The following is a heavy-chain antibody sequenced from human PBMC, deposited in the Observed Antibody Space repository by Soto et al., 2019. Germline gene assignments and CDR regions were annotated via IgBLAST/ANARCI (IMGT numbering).Heavy chain of an antibody. Sequence: ASVKVSCKASGGTFSSYTISWVRQAPGQGLEWMGRIIPILGIANYAQKFQGRVTITADKSTSTAYMELSSLRSEDTAVYYCARDPINGQWLETEYFQHWGQGTLVTVSS. CDR1: GGTFSSYT. J-gene: IGHJ1*01. D-gene: IGHD6-19*01. CDR3: ARDPINGQWLETEYFQH. CDR2: IIPILGIA. V-gene: IGHV1-69*04.